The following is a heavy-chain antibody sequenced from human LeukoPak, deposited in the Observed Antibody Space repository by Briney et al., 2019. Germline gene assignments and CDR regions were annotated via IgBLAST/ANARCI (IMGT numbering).Heavy chain of an antibody. CDR1: GGSISSSNYL. CDR2: ISYSGST. J-gene: IGHJ4*02. CDR3: ARDARIVGATTVDS. D-gene: IGHD1-26*01. Sequence: SETPSLTCTVSGGSISSSNYLWGWIRQPPGKGLEWIGSISYSGSTYYNPSLKSRVTISVDTSKNQFSLELSSVTAADTAVYYCARDARIVGATTVDSWGQGTLVTVSS. V-gene: IGHV4-39*07.